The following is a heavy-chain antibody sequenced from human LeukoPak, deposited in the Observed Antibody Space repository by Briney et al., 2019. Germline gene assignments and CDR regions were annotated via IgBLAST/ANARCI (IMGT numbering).Heavy chain of an antibody. CDR3: AKGDFPGP. D-gene: IGHD3/OR15-3a*01. CDR2: IRYDGSSK. J-gene: IGHJ5*02. V-gene: IGHV3-30*02. CDR1: GFTFSGYW. Sequence: GGSLRLSCAASGFTFSGYWMSWVRQAPGKGLEWVAFIRYDGSSKYYADSVKGRFTISRDNSKNTLYLQMNSLRAEDTAVYYCAKGDFPGPWGQGTLVTVSS.